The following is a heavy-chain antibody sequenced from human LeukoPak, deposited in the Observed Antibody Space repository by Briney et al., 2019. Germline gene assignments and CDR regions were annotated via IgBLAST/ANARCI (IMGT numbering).Heavy chain of an antibody. D-gene: IGHD5-24*01. V-gene: IGHV1-46*01. CDR2: INPSGGST. J-gene: IGHJ4*02. CDR1: GYTFTIYY. CDR3: ATDPGEMATIEEY. Sequence: ASVKVSCKASGYTFTIYYMHWVRQAPGQGLEWMGIINPSGGSTSYAQKFQGRVTMTRDMSTSTVFMELSSLRSDDTAMYYCATDPGEMATIEEYWGQGTLVIVSS.